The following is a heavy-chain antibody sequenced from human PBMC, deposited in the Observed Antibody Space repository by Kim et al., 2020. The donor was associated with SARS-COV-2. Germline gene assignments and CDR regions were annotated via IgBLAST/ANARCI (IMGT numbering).Heavy chain of an antibody. Sequence: YAQKFQGRVTMTRDTSTSTVYMELSSLRSEDTAVYYCARPRRFIYGDYDYWGQGTLVTVSS. D-gene: IGHD4-17*01. CDR3: ARPRRFIYGDYDY. J-gene: IGHJ4*02. V-gene: IGHV1-46*01.